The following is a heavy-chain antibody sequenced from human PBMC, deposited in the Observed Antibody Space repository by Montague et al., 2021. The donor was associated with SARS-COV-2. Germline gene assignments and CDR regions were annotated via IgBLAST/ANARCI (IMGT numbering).Heavy chain of an antibody. J-gene: IGHJ5*02. CDR2: ISYSGST. Sequence: SETLSLTCTVSAGSTSTNSYYWAWIRLPPGKGLEWIGSISYSGSTYFNPSLESRLTMSVDTSKNHFSLKLSSVTAADTAVYYCARLWDFYGSGSYKNSWFDPWGQGTRVTVSS. D-gene: IGHD3-10*01. CDR1: AGSTSTNSYY. CDR3: ARLWDFYGSGSYKNSWFDP. V-gene: IGHV4-39*02.